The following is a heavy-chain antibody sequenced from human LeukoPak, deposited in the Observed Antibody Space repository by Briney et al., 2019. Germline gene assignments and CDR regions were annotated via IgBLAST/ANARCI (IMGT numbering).Heavy chain of an antibody. CDR2: INHSGST. Sequence: SETLSLTCAVYGGSFSGYYWSWIRQPPGKGLEWIGEINHSGSTNYNPSLKSRVTISVDTSKNQFSLKLSSVTAADTAVYYCARGQGVKVGFDYWGQGTLVTVSS. CDR1: GGSFSGYY. V-gene: IGHV4-34*01. CDR3: ARGQGVKVGFDY. D-gene: IGHD3-3*01. J-gene: IGHJ4*02.